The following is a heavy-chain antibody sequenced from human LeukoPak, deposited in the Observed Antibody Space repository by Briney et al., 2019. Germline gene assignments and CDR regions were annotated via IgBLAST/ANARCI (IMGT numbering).Heavy chain of an antibody. CDR2: IRYDGSNK. CDR3: AKDFRLWSLLGLFDY. J-gene: IGHJ4*02. CDR1: GFTFSSYG. Sequence: PGGSLRLSCAASGFTFSSYGMHWVRQAPGKGLEWVAFIRYDGSNKYYADSVKGRFTISRDNSKNTLYLQMNSLRAEDTAVYYCAKDFRLWSLLGLFDYWGQGTLVTVSS. V-gene: IGHV3-30*02. D-gene: IGHD3-10*01.